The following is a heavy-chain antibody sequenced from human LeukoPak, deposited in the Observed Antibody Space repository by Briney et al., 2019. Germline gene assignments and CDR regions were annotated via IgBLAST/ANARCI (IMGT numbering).Heavy chain of an antibody. Sequence: KPSETLSLTCTVPGGSVSSGSYYWSWIRQPPGKGLEWLGYIYYSGSTNYNPSFKSRVTIAVDTSKIQFSLKLSSVTAADTAVFYCARVASGYDVFDIWGQGTMVTVSS. CDR1: GGSVSSGSYY. CDR2: IYYSGST. CDR3: ARVASGYDVFDI. J-gene: IGHJ3*02. V-gene: IGHV4-61*01. D-gene: IGHD3-3*01.